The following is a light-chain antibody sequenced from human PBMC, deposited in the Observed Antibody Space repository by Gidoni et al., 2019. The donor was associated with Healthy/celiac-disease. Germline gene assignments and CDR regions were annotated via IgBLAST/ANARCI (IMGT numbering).Light chain of an antibody. CDR2: KAS. J-gene: IGKJ1*01. CDR1: QSISSW. V-gene: IGKV1-5*03. Sequence: DMQMTQCPSTLSASVGDRVTITCRASQSISSWLAWYQQKPGKAPKLLIYKASSLESGVPSRFSGSGSGTEFTLTISSLQPDDFATYYCQQYNSYSRTFGQGTKVEIK. CDR3: QQYNSYSRT.